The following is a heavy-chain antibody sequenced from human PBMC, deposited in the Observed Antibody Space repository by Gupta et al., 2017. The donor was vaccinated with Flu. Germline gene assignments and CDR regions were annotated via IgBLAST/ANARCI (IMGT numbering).Heavy chain of an antibody. J-gene: IGHJ6*02. V-gene: IGHV3-30*18. CDR3: AKDRVRRSSGYGMDL. CDR1: GFTFSMYG. D-gene: IGHD3-22*01. Sequence: QVQLVESGGGVVQPGESLRPACAASGFTFSMYGMYWARQAPGKGLEWVAVVSHDGSQNNYSDSVKGRFTISRDNAKGILYLEMNSLRSEDTALYYCAKDRVRRSSGYGMDLWGLGTTVTVSS. CDR2: VSHDGSQN.